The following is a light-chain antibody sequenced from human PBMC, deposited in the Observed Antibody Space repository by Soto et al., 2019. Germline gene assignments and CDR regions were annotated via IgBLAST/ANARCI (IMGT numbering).Light chain of an antibody. V-gene: IGKV3-20*01. CDR1: QSVSNNY. Sequence: EIVLKQSPGTLSLSPGERATLSCRASQSVSNNYLAWYQQKPGQAPRLLIYGASNRATGIPDRFSGSGSGTDFTLTISRLEPEDFAVYYCQQYNNWPPITFGQGTRLEIK. CDR3: QQYNNWPPIT. J-gene: IGKJ5*01. CDR2: GAS.